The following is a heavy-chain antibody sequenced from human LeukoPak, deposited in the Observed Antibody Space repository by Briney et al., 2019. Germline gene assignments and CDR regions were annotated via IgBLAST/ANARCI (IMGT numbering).Heavy chain of an antibody. CDR3: AKDRNYYDSSGYYALTDNYFDY. Sequence: GGSLRLSCAASGSTFSSYAMSWVRQAPGKGLEWASAISGSGGSTYYADSVKGRFTISRDNSKSTLYLQMNSLRAEDSAVYYCAKDRNYYDSSGYYALTDNYFDYWGQGTLVTVSS. V-gene: IGHV3-23*01. CDR2: ISGSGGST. CDR1: GSTFSSYA. J-gene: IGHJ4*02. D-gene: IGHD3-22*01.